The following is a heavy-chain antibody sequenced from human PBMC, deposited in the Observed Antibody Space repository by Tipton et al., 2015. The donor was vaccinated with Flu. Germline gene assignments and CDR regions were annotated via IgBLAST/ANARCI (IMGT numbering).Heavy chain of an antibody. J-gene: IGHJ3*02. V-gene: IGHV4-30-4*01. CDR2: IYYSGST. D-gene: IGHD2-2*01. CDR3: ARSITRDAFVI. Sequence: LRLSCTVSGGSISSGDYYWSWIRQPPGKGLGWIGYIYYSGSTTYNPSLKSRVTISVDTSKNQFSLKLSSVTAADTAVYYCARSITRDAFVIWGQGTMVTVSS. CDR1: GGSISSGDYY.